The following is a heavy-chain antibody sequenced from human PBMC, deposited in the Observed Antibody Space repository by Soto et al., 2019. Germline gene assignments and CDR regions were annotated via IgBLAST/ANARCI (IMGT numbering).Heavy chain of an antibody. Sequence: QLQLQESGPGLVKPSETLSLTCTVSGGSISSSSYYWGWIRQPPGKGLEWIGSIYYSGSTYYNPSLKSRVTISVDTSKNQFSLKLSSVTAADTAVYYCARLIGLHGRTRLDYWGQGTLVTVSS. CDR3: ARLIGLHGRTRLDY. CDR2: IYYSGST. D-gene: IGHD1-26*01. V-gene: IGHV4-39*01. J-gene: IGHJ4*02. CDR1: GGSISSSSYY.